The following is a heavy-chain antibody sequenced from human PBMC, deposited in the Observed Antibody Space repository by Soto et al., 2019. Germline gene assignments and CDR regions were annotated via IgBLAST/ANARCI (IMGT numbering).Heavy chain of an antibody. CDR2: ISYDGSNK. V-gene: IGHV3-30-3*01. Sequence: GGSLRLSCAASGFTFSSYAMHWVRQAPGKGLEWVAVISYDGSNKYYADSVKGRFTISRDNSKNTLYLQMNSLRAEDTAVYYCARDWVYYGMDVWGQGTTVTVSS. D-gene: IGHD3-16*01. CDR1: GFTFSSYA. J-gene: IGHJ6*02. CDR3: ARDWVYYGMDV.